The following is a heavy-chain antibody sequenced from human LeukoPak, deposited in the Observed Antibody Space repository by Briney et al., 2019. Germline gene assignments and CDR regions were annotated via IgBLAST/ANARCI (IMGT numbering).Heavy chain of an antibody. CDR2: IYSGGST. Sequence: PGGSLRLSCAASEFSVGSNYMTWVRQAPGKGLEWVSLIYSGGSTYYADSVKGRFTISRDNSKNTLYLQMNSLIAEDTAIYYCAKATGTLGNWGQGTLVTVSS. CDR1: EFSVGSNY. CDR3: AKATGTLGN. D-gene: IGHD1-1*01. J-gene: IGHJ4*02. V-gene: IGHV3-53*01.